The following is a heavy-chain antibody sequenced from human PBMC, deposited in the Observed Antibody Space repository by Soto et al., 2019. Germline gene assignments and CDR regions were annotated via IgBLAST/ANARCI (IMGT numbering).Heavy chain of an antibody. CDR1: GVGVSAYD. CDR2: IYRGGTI. V-gene: IGHV3-53*01. Sequence: LLLSXGSSGVGVSAYDIAWFGHARLKCLEWLSNIYRGGTIYYSDCVKGRFTISRDDSRNTLYLHMTYLRAEEKAVYHCARGYCGGTSCIELTQKNGMEVWGKGTKV. D-gene: IGHD2-21*01. J-gene: IGHJ6*04. CDR3: ARGYCGGTSCIELTQKNGMEV.